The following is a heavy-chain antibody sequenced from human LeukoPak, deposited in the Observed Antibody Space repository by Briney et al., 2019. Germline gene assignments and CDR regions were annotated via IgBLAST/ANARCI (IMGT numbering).Heavy chain of an antibody. V-gene: IGHV1-18*01. CDR1: GYTFTSYG. D-gene: IGHD6-6*01. Sequence: ASVKLSCKASGYTFTSYGINWVRQAPGQGLEWMGWISAYNGNTDYAQKVQGRVTMTTDTSTSTAYMELRSLRSDDTAVYYCARDLYSSSAGGTFDHWGQGTLVTVSS. CDR2: ISAYNGNT. J-gene: IGHJ4*02. CDR3: ARDLYSSSAGGTFDH.